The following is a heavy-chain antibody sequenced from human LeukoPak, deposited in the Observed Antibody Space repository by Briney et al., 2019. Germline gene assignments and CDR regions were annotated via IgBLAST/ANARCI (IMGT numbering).Heavy chain of an antibody. J-gene: IGHJ3*02. CDR1: GFTFSSYT. Sequence: GGSLRLSCAASGFTFSSYTMNWVRQAPGKGLGWVSYISSSASTIYYADSVKGRFTISRDNAKNSLYLQMNSLRAEDTALYHCARDSSLMGDAFDIWGQGTMVTVSS. CDR2: ISSSASTI. D-gene: IGHD3-10*01. CDR3: ARDSSLMGDAFDI. V-gene: IGHV3-48*04.